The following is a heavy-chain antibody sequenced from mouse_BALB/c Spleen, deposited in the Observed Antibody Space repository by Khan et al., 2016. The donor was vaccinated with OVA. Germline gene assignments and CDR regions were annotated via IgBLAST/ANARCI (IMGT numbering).Heavy chain of an antibody. J-gene: IGHJ3*01. CDR1: GYTFTSFY. D-gene: IGHD2-1*01. Sequence: QVQLQQPGAELVKPGASVKISCKASGYTFTSFYMYWVKQRPGQGLAWIGGINPSNGDTHFYEKFKSKATLTVDKSSTTAYMHFSSLVSEDSAVYYVAISGYGNPFAYWGQGTLVTVSA. CDR3: AISGYGNPFAY. V-gene: IGHV1S81*02. CDR2: INPSNGDT.